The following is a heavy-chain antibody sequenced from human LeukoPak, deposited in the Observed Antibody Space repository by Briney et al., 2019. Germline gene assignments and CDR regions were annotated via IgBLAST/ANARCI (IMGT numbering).Heavy chain of an antibody. V-gene: IGHV3-7*01. J-gene: IGHJ6*02. CDR1: GFTFSSYW. D-gene: IGHD3-10*01. CDR2: IKQDGSEN. CDR3: ARDRITMVRGVNPPDYYYYGMDV. Sequence: GGSLRLSCAASGFTFSSYWMSWVRQAPGKGLEWVANIKQDGSENYYVDSVKGRFTISRDNAKNSLYLQMNSLRAEDTAVYYCARDRITMVRGVNPPDYYYYGMDVWGQGTTVTVSS.